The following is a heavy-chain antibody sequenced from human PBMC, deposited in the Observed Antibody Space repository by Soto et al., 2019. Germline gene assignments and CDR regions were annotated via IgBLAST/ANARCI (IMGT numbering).Heavy chain of an antibody. V-gene: IGHV3-66*01. CDR3: TREGSGSGWGSQGSFES. D-gene: IGHD6-19*01. J-gene: IGHJ5*01. CDR1: GFTVSSRY. CDR2: IYSSGST. Sequence: EVQLVESGGGLVQPGGSLRLSCAASGFTVSSRYISWVRQAPGKRLEWVATIYSSGSTYYADYVRGRITISSDYSKNTLYHQMNSLSVDDTAVYYGTREGSGSGWGSQGSFESWGQGTLVTVSS.